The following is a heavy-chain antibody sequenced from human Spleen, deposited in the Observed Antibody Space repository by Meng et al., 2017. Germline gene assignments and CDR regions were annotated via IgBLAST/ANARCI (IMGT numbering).Heavy chain of an antibody. CDR3: ARVRSDYYYYGMDL. V-gene: IGHV4-4*02. CDR1: GGSISSSNW. Sequence: SETLSLTCAVSGGSISSSNWCSWVRQPPGKGLEWSGENYHSGSTNYNPSLKSRVTISVDKSKNQFSLRLRSVPAADTAVYYCARVRSDYYYYGMDLWGQGTTVTVSS. J-gene: IGHJ6*02. CDR2: NYHSGST.